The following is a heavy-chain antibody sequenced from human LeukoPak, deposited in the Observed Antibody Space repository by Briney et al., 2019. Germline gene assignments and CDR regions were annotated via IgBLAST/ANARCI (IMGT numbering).Heavy chain of an antibody. D-gene: IGHD5-12*01. CDR2: IYTSGNT. CDR1: GASISSYY. CDR3: ARDGPRSGYDLGHFDN. J-gene: IGHJ4*02. V-gene: IGHV4-4*07. Sequence: SETLSLTCSVSGASISSYYWSWVRQPAGKGLEWIGRIYTSGNTNYNPSLKSRVTMSVDTSNNQFSLKLTSVTAADTAVYYCARDGPRSGYDLGHFDNLGQGTLVTASS.